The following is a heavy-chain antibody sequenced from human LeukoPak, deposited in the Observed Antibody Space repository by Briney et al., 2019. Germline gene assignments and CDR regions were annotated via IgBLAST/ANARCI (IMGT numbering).Heavy chain of an antibody. CDR2: IGISSGNT. CDR1: GFTFSSYS. CDR3: ARDAKYALDN. D-gene: IGHD2-2*01. V-gene: IGHV3-48*01. J-gene: IGHJ4*02. Sequence: GGSLRLSCAASGFTFSSYSMNWVRQAPGKGLEWISYIGISSGNTKYADSVKGRFTISGDKAKNSVYLQMNSLRVEDTAVYYCARDAKYALDNWGQGTLVTVSS.